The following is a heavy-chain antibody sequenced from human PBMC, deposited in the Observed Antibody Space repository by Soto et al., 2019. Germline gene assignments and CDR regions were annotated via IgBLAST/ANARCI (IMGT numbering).Heavy chain of an antibody. CDR1: GFTFDDYA. V-gene: IGHV3-74*01. J-gene: IGHJ4*02. Sequence: GGSLRLSCAASGFTFDDYAMHWVRQAPGKGLEWVSNIYGDGTGTYADSVKGRFTISRDDAKSTIYLQMNSLRAEDTAVYYCARVKGGSGGKGDPLDFWGQGTLVTVSS. CDR3: ARVKGGSGGKGDPLDF. CDR2: IYGDGTGT. D-gene: IGHD2-15*01.